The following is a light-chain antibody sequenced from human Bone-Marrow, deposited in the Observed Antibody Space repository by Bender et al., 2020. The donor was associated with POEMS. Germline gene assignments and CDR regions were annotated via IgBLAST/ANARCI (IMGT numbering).Light chain of an antibody. V-gene: IGLV3-21*02. CDR1: NIGSKS. CDR2: DDS. J-gene: IGLJ3*02. Sequence: SNELRQPPSVSVAPGQTAMITCGGDNIGSKSVHWYQQKPGQAPVVVVHDDSDRPSGIPERLSGSNSGNMATLTITRVEAGDEADYFCQVWDSSNDHHWLFGGGTKLTVL. CDR3: QVWDSSNDHHWL.